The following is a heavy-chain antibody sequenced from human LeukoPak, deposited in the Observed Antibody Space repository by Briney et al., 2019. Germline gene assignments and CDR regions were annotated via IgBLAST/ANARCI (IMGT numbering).Heavy chain of an antibody. CDR1: GFTFSAYA. Sequence: GGSLRLSCAASGFTFSAYAMHWVRQAPGKGLEWVAVISYDGSTKYYADSVKGQFTISRDNSKNTLYLQMNSLRAEDTAVYYCARENGDYGSRQGMDVWGQGTTVTVSS. CDR2: ISYDGSTK. V-gene: IGHV3-30*14. CDR3: ARENGDYGSRQGMDV. J-gene: IGHJ6*02. D-gene: IGHD4-17*01.